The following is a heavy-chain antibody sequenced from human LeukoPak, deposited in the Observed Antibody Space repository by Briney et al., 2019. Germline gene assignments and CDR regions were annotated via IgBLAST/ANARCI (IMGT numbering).Heavy chain of an antibody. CDR1: GDSVSGVY. V-gene: IGHV4-59*08. CDR2: DYYSGDT. CDR3: ARHPFATPFDY. Sequence: SETLSLTCTVSGDSVSGVYWSWIRQPPGKGLEWIGYDYYSGDTNYNPSLKSRVTMSLDTSKNQVSLRLSSVTAADTAVYYCARHPFATPFDYWGRGTLLTVSS. J-gene: IGHJ4*02. D-gene: IGHD2-15*01.